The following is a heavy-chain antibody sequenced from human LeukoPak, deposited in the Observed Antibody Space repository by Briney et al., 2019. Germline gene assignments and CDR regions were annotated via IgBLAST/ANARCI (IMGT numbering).Heavy chain of an antibody. V-gene: IGHV4-59*11. CDR2: IYYSGST. D-gene: IGHD6-19*01. Sequence: SETLSLTCTVSGGSISSHYWSWIRQPPGKELEWIGYIYYSGSTNYNPSLKSRVTISVDTSKNQFSLKLSSVTAADTAVYYCARWASGWSFDYWGQGTLVAVSS. J-gene: IGHJ4*02. CDR1: GGSISSHY. CDR3: ARWASGWSFDY.